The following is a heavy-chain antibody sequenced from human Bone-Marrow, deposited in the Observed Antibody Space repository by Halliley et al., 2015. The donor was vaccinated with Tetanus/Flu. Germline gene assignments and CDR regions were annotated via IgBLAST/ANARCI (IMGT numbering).Heavy chain of an antibody. J-gene: IGHJ3*02. CDR1: GYSFINYW. Sequence: EVQLVQSGAEVKKPGESLKISCKGSGYSFINYWIGWVRQMPGKGLEWMGIIYPSDSETRYSPSFQGQVTISADKSVGTAYLQWSSLKASDTAMYYCARQGDNDFWSGLAAADAFDIWGQGTMVTVSS. CDR2: IYPSDSET. CDR3: ARQGDNDFWSGLAAADAFDI. V-gene: IGHV5-51*01. D-gene: IGHD3-3*01.